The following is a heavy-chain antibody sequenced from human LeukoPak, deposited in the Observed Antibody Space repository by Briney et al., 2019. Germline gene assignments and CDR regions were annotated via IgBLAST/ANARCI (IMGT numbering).Heavy chain of an antibody. J-gene: IGHJ4*02. CDR3: ARDISSGWYFDY. D-gene: IGHD6-19*01. V-gene: IGHV3-20*04. Sequence: GGSLGLACAVSGFTFDDYGMSWVRQAPGKGLEWVSGIYWNGGSTGYVDSVKGRFTISRDNAKNSLHLQMNSLRAEDTALYYCARDISSGWYFDYWGQGTLVTVSS. CDR2: IYWNGGST. CDR1: GFTFDDYG.